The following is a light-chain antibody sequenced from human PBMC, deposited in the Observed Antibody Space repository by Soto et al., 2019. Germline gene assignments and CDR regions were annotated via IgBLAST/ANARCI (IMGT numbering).Light chain of an antibody. CDR3: CSYAGSSTYV. J-gene: IGLJ1*01. CDR2: SVS. Sequence: QSVLTHPRSVSWSPGQSVTISCTGTSSDVGGHNYVSWYQQHPGKAPKLMISSVSKRPSGVPDRFSGSKSGNTASLTISGLQAEDEADYYCCSYAGSSTYVFGTGTKVTVL. V-gene: IGLV2-11*01. CDR1: SSDVGGHNY.